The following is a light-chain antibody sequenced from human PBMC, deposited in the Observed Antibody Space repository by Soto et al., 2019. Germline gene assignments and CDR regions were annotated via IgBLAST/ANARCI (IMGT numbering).Light chain of an antibody. CDR1: QGISSY. J-gene: IGKJ5*01. CDR3: QQLNSYPPA. Sequence: IQLTQSPSFLSASVGDRVTITCRASQGISSYLAWYQQKQGKAPKLLIYAASTLQSGVPSRVSGSGYGKEFTLTISRLQPEDVATYYGQQLNSYPPAFGQGTRLEIK. V-gene: IGKV1-9*01. CDR2: AAS.